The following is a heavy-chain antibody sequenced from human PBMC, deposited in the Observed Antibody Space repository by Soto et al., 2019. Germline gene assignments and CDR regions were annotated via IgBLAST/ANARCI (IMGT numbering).Heavy chain of an antibody. CDR3: PRVGSGSCDWYPFYD. V-gene: IGHV5-51*01. CDR2: IYPGDSDT. J-gene: IGHJ4*02. CDR1: GYSFTSYW. D-gene: IGHD2-15*01. Sequence: GESLKISCKGSGYSFTSYWIGWVRQMPGKGLEWMGIIYPGDSDTRYSPSFQGQVTISADKSISTAYLQWSSLKASDTAMYYCPRVGSGSCDWYPFYDWGQGPRVTVSS.